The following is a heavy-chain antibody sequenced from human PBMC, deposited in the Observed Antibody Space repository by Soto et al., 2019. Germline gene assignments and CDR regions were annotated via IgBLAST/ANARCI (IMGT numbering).Heavy chain of an antibody. CDR1: GYTFTGYY. Sequence: ASVKVSCKASGYTFTGYYMHWVRQAPGQGHEWMGWINPNSGGRIYGQKFQVGVAMTRETSIRTAYMEVSSLRSDDPAVYYCASDPHWYQFVPWGLGTLVKVPS. D-gene: IGHD2-2*01. V-gene: IGHV1-2*02. J-gene: IGHJ5*02. CDR2: INPNSGGR. CDR3: ASDPHWYQFVP.